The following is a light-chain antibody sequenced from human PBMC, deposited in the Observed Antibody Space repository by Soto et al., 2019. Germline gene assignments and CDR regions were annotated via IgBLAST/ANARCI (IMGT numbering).Light chain of an antibody. Sequence: QPVLTQPPSVSGAPGQRVTISCTGYNSNIGAGYDVHWYQKLPGTAPKLLIYGNSNRPSGVPDRFSASKSGTSASLAITGLQAEDEADYYCQSYDSSLSGGVFGGGTKLTVL. J-gene: IGLJ3*02. V-gene: IGLV1-40*01. CDR2: GNS. CDR1: NSNIGAGYD. CDR3: QSYDSSLSGGV.